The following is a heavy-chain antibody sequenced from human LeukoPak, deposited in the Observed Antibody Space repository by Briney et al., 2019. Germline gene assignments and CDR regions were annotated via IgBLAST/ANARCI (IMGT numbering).Heavy chain of an antibody. D-gene: IGHD4-17*01. V-gene: IGHV3-23*01. CDR1: GFTFTSYS. CDR3: AKSDYGDYAGRWFPFDY. J-gene: IGHJ4*02. CDR2: ISGSGGST. Sequence: GGSLRLSCAASGFTFTSYSMTWVRQAPGKGLEWVSVISGSGGSTYYADSVKGRFTISRDNSKNTLYLQMNSLRAEDTAIYYCAKSDYGDYAGRWFPFDYWGQGTLVTVSS.